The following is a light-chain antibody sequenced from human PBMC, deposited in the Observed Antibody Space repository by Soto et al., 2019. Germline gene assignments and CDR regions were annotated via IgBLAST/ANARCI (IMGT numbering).Light chain of an antibody. Sequence: DIQMTQSPSTLSASVGARVTITCRASQSINNWLAWYQQKPGKAPKHLLYDASGLESGVTSRFSVSGSGTEFTLTISSLQPNAFAPYYCQHYYSYSPAVGQGTKVEIK. CDR3: QHYYSYSPA. J-gene: IGKJ1*01. V-gene: IGKV1-5*03. CDR1: QSINNW. CDR2: DAS.